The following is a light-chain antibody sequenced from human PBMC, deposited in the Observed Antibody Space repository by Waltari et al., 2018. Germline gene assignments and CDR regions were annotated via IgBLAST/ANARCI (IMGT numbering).Light chain of an antibody. Sequence: DVVMTQSPLSLAVTLGQPASISCCSRQSLVQNDGNIFLNWFHQRPGQSPRRLIYKVSNRECGVPDRFSGSGSGTDFTLKISRVEAEDVGIYYCLQSSQWPYAFGQGTKLEIK. CDR2: KVS. J-gene: IGKJ2*01. V-gene: IGKV2-30*02. CDR1: QSLVQNDGNIF. CDR3: LQSSQWPYA.